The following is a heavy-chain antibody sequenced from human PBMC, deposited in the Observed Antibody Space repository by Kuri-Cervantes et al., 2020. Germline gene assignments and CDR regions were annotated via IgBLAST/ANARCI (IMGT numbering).Heavy chain of an antibody. CDR1: GGSFSGYY. V-gene: IGHV4-34*01. CDR2: INHSGST. J-gene: IGHJ4*02. D-gene: IGHD5-18*01. CDR3: ARRFSGGYSYGRGNFDY. Sequence: SQTLSLTCAVYGGSFSGYYWSWIRQPPGKGLEWIGEINHSGSTNYNPPLKSRVTISVDTSKNQFSLKLSSVTAADTAVYYCARRFSGGYSYGRGNFDYWGQGTLVTVSS.